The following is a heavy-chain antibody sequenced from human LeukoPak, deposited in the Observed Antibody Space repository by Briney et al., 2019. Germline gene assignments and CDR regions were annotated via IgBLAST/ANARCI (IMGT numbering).Heavy chain of an antibody. CDR2: IIPIFGTA. V-gene: IGHV1-69*13. Sequence: ASVKVSCKASGGTFSSYAISWVRPAPGQGLEWMGGIIPIFGTANYAQKFQGRVAITADESTSTAYMELSSLRSEDTAVYYCARMVSSPEDFDYWGQGTLVTVSS. CDR3: ARMVSSPEDFDY. CDR1: GGTFSSYA. J-gene: IGHJ4*02. D-gene: IGHD5-18*01.